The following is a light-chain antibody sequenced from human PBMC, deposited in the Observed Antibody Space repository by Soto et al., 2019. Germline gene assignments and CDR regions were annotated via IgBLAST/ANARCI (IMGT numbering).Light chain of an antibody. Sequence: DLQMTQFPSTLSASIGDRVTITCRASQTISSSLAWYQQKPGKAPKLLNYRASSLETGVPSRFSGSGSGTEFPLTSSSLQPDDLATYYCHHYNSYSPYTFGQGTRLEIK. CDR1: QTISSS. CDR2: RAS. V-gene: IGKV1-5*03. J-gene: IGKJ2*01. CDR3: HHYNSYSPYT.